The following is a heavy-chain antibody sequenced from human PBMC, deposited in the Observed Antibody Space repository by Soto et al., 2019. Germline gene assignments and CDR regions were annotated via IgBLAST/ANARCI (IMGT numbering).Heavy chain of an antibody. J-gene: IGHJ3*02. CDR2: FDPEDGER. CDR1: GYILTELS. CDR3: ATATRHGSGWNRDHVFDI. V-gene: IGHV1-24*01. Sequence: QVQLVQSGAEVKKPGASVKVSCKVSGYILTELSMHWVRQAPGKGLEWMGGFDPEDGERTYAQKFQGRVTMTEDTSTDTAYMELSSLRSEDTAVYYCATATRHGSGWNRDHVFDIWGQGTKVTVSS. D-gene: IGHD6-19*01.